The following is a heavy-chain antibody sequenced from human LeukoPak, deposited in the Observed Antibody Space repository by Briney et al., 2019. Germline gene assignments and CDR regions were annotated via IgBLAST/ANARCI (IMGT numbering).Heavy chain of an antibody. CDR2: IYYSGSA. J-gene: IGHJ4*02. Sequence: SETLSLTCTVSGGSISNYYWSWIRQTPGKGLEWIGYIYYSGSANYSPSLKSRVTISVDKSKNQFSLRLSSVTAADTAVYYCARVRYSSGWYDTDFDYWGQGTLVTVSS. D-gene: IGHD6-19*01. V-gene: IGHV4-59*01. CDR3: ARVRYSSGWYDTDFDY. CDR1: GGSISNYY.